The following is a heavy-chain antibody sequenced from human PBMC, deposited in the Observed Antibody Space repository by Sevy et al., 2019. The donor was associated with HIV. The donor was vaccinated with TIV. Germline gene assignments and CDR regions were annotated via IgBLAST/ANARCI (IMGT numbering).Heavy chain of an antibody. V-gene: IGHV3-53*01. CDR1: GFSVSSNY. CDR2: IYSSGRT. D-gene: IGHD3-22*01. Sequence: GGSLRLSCAASGFSVSSNYMSWVRQAPGKGLEWVSLIYSSGRTYYGGSVKGRFTISRDDSKNTLYLQMNSVRAEDTALYYCTRVHSGGYPFDYWGQGSLVTVSS. CDR3: TRVHSGGYPFDY. J-gene: IGHJ4*02.